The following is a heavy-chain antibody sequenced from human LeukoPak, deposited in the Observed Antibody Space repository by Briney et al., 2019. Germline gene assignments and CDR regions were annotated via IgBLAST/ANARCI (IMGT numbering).Heavy chain of an antibody. D-gene: IGHD6-19*01. J-gene: IGHJ5*02. CDR2: INSDGSST. Sequence: GGSLTLSCAASGFIFSRFWMHWVRQAPGKGLVWVSRINSDGSSTSYADSVKGRFTISRDNAKNTLYLQMNSLRAEDTAVYYCALSSGWYGGLDPWGQGTLVTVSS. CDR1: GFIFSRFW. V-gene: IGHV3-74*01. CDR3: ALSSGWYGGLDP.